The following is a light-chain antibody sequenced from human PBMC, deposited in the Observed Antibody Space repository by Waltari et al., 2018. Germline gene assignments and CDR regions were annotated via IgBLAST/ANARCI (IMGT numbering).Light chain of an antibody. V-gene: IGLV6-57*01. CDR3: QSYDSSNQVWV. CDR1: SACIAIPH. CDR2: EDN. Sequence: CILTQPHSPSQSPGNTVTTPRTRRSACIAIPHAQWHTQRPGRSPNTVIYEDNQRPSGVPDLFSGSIDSSSNSASLTISGLKTEDEADYYCQSYDSSNQVWVFGGGTKLTVL. J-gene: IGLJ3*02.